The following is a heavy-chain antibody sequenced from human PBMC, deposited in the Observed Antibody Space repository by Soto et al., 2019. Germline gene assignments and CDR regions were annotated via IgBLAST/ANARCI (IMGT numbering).Heavy chain of an antibody. Sequence: SETLSLTCTVSGGSISSYYWSWIRQPPGKGLEWIGYIYYSGSTNYNPSLKSRVTISGDTSKNQFSLKLSSVTAADTAVYYCARLGPWQQLVPTIFDYWGQGTLVTVSS. CDR1: GGSISSYY. V-gene: IGHV4-59*01. D-gene: IGHD6-13*01. CDR3: ARLGPWQQLVPTIFDY. CDR2: IYYSGST. J-gene: IGHJ4*02.